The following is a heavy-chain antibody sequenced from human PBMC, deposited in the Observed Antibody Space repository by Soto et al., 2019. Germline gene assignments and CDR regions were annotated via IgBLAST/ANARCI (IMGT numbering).Heavy chain of an antibody. Sequence: GGSLRLSCAASGFTSNDYYMSWIRQAPGKGLEWISYISSSGSYTRYADSMKGRLTISRDKAKNSVYLQMNSLRGEDTAVYYCAREIRDGYKFYFDFWGKGTMVTAPQ. CDR3: AREIRDGYKFYFDF. V-gene: IGHV3-11*06. D-gene: IGHD5-12*01. CDR2: ISSSGSYT. CDR1: GFTSNDYY. J-gene: IGHJ4*02.